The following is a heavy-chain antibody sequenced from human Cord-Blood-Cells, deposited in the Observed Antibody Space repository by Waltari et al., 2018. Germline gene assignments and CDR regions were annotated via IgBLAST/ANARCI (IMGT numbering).Heavy chain of an antibody. CDR1: RGPHSSSNW. V-gene: IGHV4-4*02. Sequence: QVQLQESGPGLVKPSGPLSLTCPVSRGPHSSSNWWRWVPQPPGKGLEWIGEIYHSGSTNYNPSLKSRVTISVDKSKNQFSLKLSSVTAADTAVYYCATRPLQFDYWGQGTLVTVSS. D-gene: IGHD2-15*01. J-gene: IGHJ4*02. CDR2: IYHSGST. CDR3: ATRPLQFDY.